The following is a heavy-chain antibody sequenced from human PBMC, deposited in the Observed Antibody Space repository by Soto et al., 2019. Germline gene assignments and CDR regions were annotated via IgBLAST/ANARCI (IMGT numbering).Heavy chain of an antibody. J-gene: IGHJ4*02. D-gene: IGHD5-12*01. V-gene: IGHV3-30*18. Sequence: SLRLSCAASGFTFSSYGMHWVRQAPGKGLEWVAVISYDGSNKYYADSVKGRFTISRDNSKNMLYLQMNSLRAEDTAVYYCAKGRDGYNPFDYWGQGTLVTVSS. CDR3: AKGRDGYNPFDY. CDR1: GFTFSSYG. CDR2: ISYDGSNK.